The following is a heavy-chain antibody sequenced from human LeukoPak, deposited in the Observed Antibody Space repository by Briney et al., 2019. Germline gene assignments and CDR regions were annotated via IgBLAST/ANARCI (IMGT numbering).Heavy chain of an antibody. J-gene: IGHJ3*02. CDR2: ISSSSSYI. Sequence: PGGSPRLSCAASGFTFSSYSMNWVRQAPGKGLEWVSSISSSSSYIYYADSVKGRFTISRDNAKNSLYLQMNSLRAEDTAVYYCAPSSIAALSDAFDIWGQGTMVTVSS. CDR1: GFTFSSYS. CDR3: APSSIAALSDAFDI. V-gene: IGHV3-21*01. D-gene: IGHD6-6*01.